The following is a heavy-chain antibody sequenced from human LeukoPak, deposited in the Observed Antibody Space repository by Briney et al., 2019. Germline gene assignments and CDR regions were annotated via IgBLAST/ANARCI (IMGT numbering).Heavy chain of an antibody. CDR2: ISSSGSTI. D-gene: IGHD3-22*01. J-gene: IGHJ3*02. V-gene: IGHV3-11*04. CDR3: ARETYYYDSSGYSAFDI. CDR1: GFTFSDNY. Sequence: SGGSLRLSCAASGFTFSDNYMSWIRQAPGKGLEWVSHISSSGSTIYYADSVKGRFTISRDNARNTLYLQMNSLRAEDTAVYYCARETYYYDSSGYSAFDIWGQGTMVTVSS.